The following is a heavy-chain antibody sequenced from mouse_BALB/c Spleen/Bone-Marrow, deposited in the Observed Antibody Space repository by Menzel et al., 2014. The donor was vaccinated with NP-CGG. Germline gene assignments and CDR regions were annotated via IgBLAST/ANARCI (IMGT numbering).Heavy chain of an antibody. Sequence: DVKLQESGGGLVQPGGSRKLSCAASGFTFSSFGMHWVRQAPEKGLEWVAYISSGSSTVYYADKVMGRFTISRDNPTNTLFLQMTSLRSEDTAMYYCARSGSSSGYFDYWGQGTTLTVSS. CDR3: ARSGSSSGYFDY. D-gene: IGHD1-1*01. CDR2: ISSGSSTV. CDR1: GFTFSSFG. V-gene: IGHV5-17*02. J-gene: IGHJ2*01.